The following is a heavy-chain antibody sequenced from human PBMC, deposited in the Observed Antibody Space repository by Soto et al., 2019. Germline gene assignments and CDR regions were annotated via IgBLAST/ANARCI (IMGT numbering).Heavy chain of an antibody. D-gene: IGHD4-4*01. CDR3: ARGTDYTQIPSYHYGLDV. CDR2: VYHTGRT. CDR1: GGSFKSGSYS. J-gene: IGHJ6*02. Sequence: SETLSLTCTVAGGSFKSGSYSWSWIRQTPGKGLEWIGYVYHTGRTSYNPSLKSRVSISMDTSKNQFSLTLDSVTAADTAVYSCARGTDYTQIPSYHYGLDVWGQGTTVTVSS. V-gene: IGHV4-61*01.